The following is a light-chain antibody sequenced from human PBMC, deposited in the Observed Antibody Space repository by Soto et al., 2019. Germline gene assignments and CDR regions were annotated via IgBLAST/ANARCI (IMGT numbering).Light chain of an antibody. J-gene: IGLJ2*01. CDR3: QTWGTGIVV. Sequence: QLVLTQSPSASAPLGAAVKLTCPLSSGHSSYAIAWHQQQPEKGPRYLMKLNSDGSHSKGDGIPDRFSGSSSGAERYLTISSLQSEDEADYYCQTWGTGIVVFGGGTKLTVL. CDR1: SGHSSYA. V-gene: IGLV4-69*01. CDR2: LNSDGSH.